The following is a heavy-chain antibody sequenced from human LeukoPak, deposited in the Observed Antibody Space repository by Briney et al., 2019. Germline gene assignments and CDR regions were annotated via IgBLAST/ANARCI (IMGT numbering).Heavy chain of an antibody. CDR1: GFTFSSYA. J-gene: IGHJ4*02. Sequence: PGGSLRLSCAASGFTFSSYAMSWVRQAPRKGLEWVSAIFPNGGTTYYADSVKGRFTISRDNSKNTLYLQMDSLRAEDTAVYYCAKDQRPDSGYDIDYWGQGTLVTVSS. D-gene: IGHD5-12*01. CDR2: IFPNGGTT. V-gene: IGHV3-23*01. CDR3: AKDQRPDSGYDIDY.